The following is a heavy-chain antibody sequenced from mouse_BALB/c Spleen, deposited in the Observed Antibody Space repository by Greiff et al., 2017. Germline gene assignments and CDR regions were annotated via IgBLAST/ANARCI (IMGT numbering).Heavy chain of an antibody. Sequence: EVQLQESGPELVKPGASVKMSCKASGYTFTSYVMHWVKQKPGQGLEWIGYINPYNDGTKYNEKFKGKATLTSDKSSSTAYMELSSLTSEDSAVYYCAREGITTAPDYWGQGTTLTVSS. CDR1: GYTFTSYV. J-gene: IGHJ2*01. CDR3: AREGITTAPDY. V-gene: IGHV1-14*01. CDR2: INPYNDGT. D-gene: IGHD1-2*01.